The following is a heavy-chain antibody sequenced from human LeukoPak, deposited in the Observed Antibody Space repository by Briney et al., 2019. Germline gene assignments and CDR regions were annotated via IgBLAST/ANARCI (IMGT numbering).Heavy chain of an antibody. CDR2: IYYSGNT. CDR1: GGSISSSSDY. D-gene: IGHD6-19*01. CDR3: ASTPSGSSAWYYFDK. J-gene: IGHJ4*02. V-gene: IGHV4-39*01. Sequence: SETLSLTCSVSGGSISSSSDYWGWIRQPPGKGLEWIGSIYYSGNTYYNPSLKSRVTISVDTSKKQFSLKLSSVTAADTAVYYCASTPSGSSAWYYFDKWGQGTLVTVSS.